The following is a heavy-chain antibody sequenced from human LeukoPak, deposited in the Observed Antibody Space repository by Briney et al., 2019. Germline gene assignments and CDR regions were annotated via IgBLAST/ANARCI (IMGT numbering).Heavy chain of an antibody. V-gene: IGHV3-30*18. CDR1: GLTFSSFV. J-gene: IGHJ4*02. D-gene: IGHD4-17*01. CDR3: AKDAPTVTLHADY. Sequence: GRSLRLSCAASGLTFSSFVMHWVRQAPGKGLEWVAVLSYDGSNRYYADSVKGRFTISRDNSKNTLYLQMNSLRAEDTAVYYCAKDAPTVTLHADYWGQGTLVTVSS. CDR2: LSYDGSNR.